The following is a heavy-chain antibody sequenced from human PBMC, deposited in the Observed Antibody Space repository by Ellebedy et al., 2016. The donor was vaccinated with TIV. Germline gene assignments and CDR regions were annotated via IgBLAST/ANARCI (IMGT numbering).Heavy chain of an antibody. J-gene: IGHJ4*02. V-gene: IGHV4-4*07. CDR2: VYTSESTGVST. CDR1: GGSISSYY. Sequence: SETLSLXXTVSGGSISSYYWSWIRQPAGRRLEWIGRVYTSESTGVSTSYNPSVKSRISMSLDTSKNQLSLELTSMTAADTAVYYCVRGRIGVAEFGHWGQGILVTVSS. CDR3: VRGRIGVAEFGH. D-gene: IGHD6-19*01.